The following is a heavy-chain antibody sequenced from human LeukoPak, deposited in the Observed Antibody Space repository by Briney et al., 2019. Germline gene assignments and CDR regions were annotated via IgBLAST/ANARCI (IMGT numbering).Heavy chain of an antibody. CDR1: GFTFSSFW. CDR3: ARERYGNYN. Sequence: GGSPRLSCAASGFTFSSFWMIWVRQAPGKGLEWVANIKEDGSVKNYVDSVKGRFTISRDNAKNSLFLQMNSLRAEDTAVYYCARERYGNYNWGQGTLVTVSS. CDR2: IKEDGSVK. J-gene: IGHJ4*02. D-gene: IGHD4-11*01. V-gene: IGHV3-7*03.